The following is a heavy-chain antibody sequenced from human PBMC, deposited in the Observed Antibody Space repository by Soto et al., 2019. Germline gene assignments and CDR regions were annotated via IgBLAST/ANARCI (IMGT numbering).Heavy chain of an antibody. CDR2: IYHTASP. CDR3: ARGGCSSTSCLDV. J-gene: IGHJ6*04. D-gene: IGHD2-2*01. CDR1: GGSISSTTYF. V-gene: IGHV4-39*02. Sequence: SETLSLTCTVSGGSISSTTYFWGWIRQHPGKGLEWIGNIYHTASPYYNPSLKSRVTISVDASKNQFSLKLNSVTAADTALYYCARGGCSSTSCLDVWGKGTTVTVSS.